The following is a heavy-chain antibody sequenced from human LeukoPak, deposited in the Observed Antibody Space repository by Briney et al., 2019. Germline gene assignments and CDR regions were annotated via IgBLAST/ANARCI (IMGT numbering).Heavy chain of an antibody. V-gene: IGHV1-69*01. CDR3: ASSTYYDFWSGLNWFDP. D-gene: IGHD3-3*01. J-gene: IGHJ5*02. Sequence: GASVKVSCKASGGTFSSYAISWVRQAPGQGGEWMGGIIPIFGTANYAQKFQGRVTITADESTSTAYMELSSLRSEDTAVYYCASSTYYDFWSGLNWFDPWGQGTLVTVSS. CDR1: GGTFSSYA. CDR2: IIPIFGTA.